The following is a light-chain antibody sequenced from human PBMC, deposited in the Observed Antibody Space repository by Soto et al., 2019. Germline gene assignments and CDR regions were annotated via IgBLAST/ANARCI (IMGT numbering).Light chain of an antibody. J-gene: IGKJ1*01. CDR2: DAS. CDR1: QSIGTY. Sequence: EIVLTQSPGTLSLSPGERATLSCRASQSIGTYLAWYQHKPGQAPRLLIFDASNRATGIPARFSGSGSGTDFTLTISSLEPEDFAVYYCQHYETFGQGTKVDIK. CDR3: QHYET. V-gene: IGKV3-11*01.